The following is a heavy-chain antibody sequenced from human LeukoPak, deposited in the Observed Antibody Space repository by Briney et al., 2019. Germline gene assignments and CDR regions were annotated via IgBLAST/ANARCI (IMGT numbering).Heavy chain of an antibody. Sequence: ASVKVSYKASGGTFTGYYMHWVRQAPGQGLEWMGWINPNSGGTNYAQKFQGRVTMTRDTSISTAYMELSRLRSDDTAVYYCARGGLYYVWDAFDIWGQGTMVTVSS. CDR3: ARGGLYYVWDAFDI. D-gene: IGHD3-16*01. CDR1: GGTFTGYY. CDR2: INPNSGGT. J-gene: IGHJ3*02. V-gene: IGHV1-2*02.